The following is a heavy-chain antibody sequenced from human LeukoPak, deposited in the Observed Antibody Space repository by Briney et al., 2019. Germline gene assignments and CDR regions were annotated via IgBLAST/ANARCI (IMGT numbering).Heavy chain of an antibody. D-gene: IGHD5/OR15-5a*01. Sequence: GGSLRLSCAASGFTFSTYRMNWVRQAPGKGLEWLASIRDDGSEKYYVDSVKGRFTISRDNSKNTLYLQMNSLRAEDTAVYYCAKDLPKADYWGQGTLVTVSS. CDR3: AKDLPKADY. CDR1: GFTFSTYR. J-gene: IGHJ4*02. CDR2: IRDDGSEK. V-gene: IGHV3-7*03.